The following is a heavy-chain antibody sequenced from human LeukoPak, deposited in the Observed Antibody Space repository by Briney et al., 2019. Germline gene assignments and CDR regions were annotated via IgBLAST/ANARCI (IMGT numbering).Heavy chain of an antibody. CDR2: ISYDGGNK. CDR1: AFTFSDYA. J-gene: IGHJ4*02. CDR3: ARSRGLVAHFDN. D-gene: IGHD2-15*01. V-gene: IGHV3-30*04. Sequence: GGSLRLSCAASAFTFSDYAMHWVRQVPGEGLEWVAVISYDGGNKYYADSVKGRFTVTRDNSKNTLYLQMNSLRAEDTAVFYCARSRGLVAHFDNWGQGTLVTVSS.